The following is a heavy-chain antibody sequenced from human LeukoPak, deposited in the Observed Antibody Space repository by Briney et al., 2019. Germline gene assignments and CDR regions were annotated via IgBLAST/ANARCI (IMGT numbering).Heavy chain of an antibody. CDR1: GGSISSGDYY. V-gene: IGHV4-30-4*01. J-gene: IGHJ4*02. D-gene: IGHD4-17*01. CDR2: IYYSGST. CDR3: ASSNGDPYYFDY. Sequence: SETLSLTCTVSGGSISSGDYYWSWVRQPPGKGLEWIGYIYYSGSTYYNPSLKSRVTISVDTSKNQFSLKLSSVTAADTAVYYCASSNGDPYYFDYWGQGTLVTVSS.